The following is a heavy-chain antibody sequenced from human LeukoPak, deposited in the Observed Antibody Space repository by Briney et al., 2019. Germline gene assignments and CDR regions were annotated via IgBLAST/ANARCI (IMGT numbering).Heavy chain of an antibody. CDR2: INPNSGGT. V-gene: IGHV1-2*06. Sequence: GASVKVSCKASGYTFTGYYMHWVRQAPGQGLEWMGRINPNSGGTNYAQKFQVRVTMTRDTSISTAYMELSRLRSDDTAVYYCARYYYDSSGYYYYFDYWGQGTLVTVSS. D-gene: IGHD3-22*01. CDR3: ARYYYDSSGYYYYFDY. CDR1: GYTFTGYY. J-gene: IGHJ4*02.